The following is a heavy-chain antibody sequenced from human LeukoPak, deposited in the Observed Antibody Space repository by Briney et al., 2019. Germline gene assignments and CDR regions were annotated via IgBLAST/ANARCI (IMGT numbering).Heavy chain of an antibody. CDR1: GGSISNYY. CDR2: IYYTGST. J-gene: IGHJ5*02. V-gene: IGHV4-59*01. Sequence: PSETLSLTCTVSGGSISNYYWNWIRQPPGKGLEWIGYIYYTGSTNYNPSLKSRVTISVDTSKNQFSLKLSSVTAADTAVYYCARVFSTNYYDNRGWFDPWGQGTLVTVSS. CDR3: ARVFSTNYYDNRGWFDP. D-gene: IGHD3-22*01.